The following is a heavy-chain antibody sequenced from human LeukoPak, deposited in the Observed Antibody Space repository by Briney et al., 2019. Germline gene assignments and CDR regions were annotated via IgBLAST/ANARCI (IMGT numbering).Heavy chain of an antibody. V-gene: IGHV3-30-3*01. CDR2: ISYDGSNK. CDR3: ARVTGVLAVAKLDY. D-gene: IGHD6-19*01. CDR1: GFTFSSYA. J-gene: IGHJ4*02. Sequence: GRSLRLSCAASGFTFSSYAMHWVRQAPGKGLEWVAVISYDGSNKYYADSVKGRFTISRDNSKNTLYLQMNSLRAEDTAVYYCARVTGVLAVAKLDYWGQGTLVTVSS.